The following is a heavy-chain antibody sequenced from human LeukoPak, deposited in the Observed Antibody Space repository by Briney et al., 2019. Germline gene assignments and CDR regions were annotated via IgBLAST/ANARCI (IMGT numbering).Heavy chain of an antibody. J-gene: IGHJ4*02. Sequence: ASVKVSCKASGYTVTSYGISWVRQAPGQGLEWRGWISAYNGNTNYAQKLQGRVTMTTDTSTSTAYMELRSLRSDDTAVYYCARGPLAAAGTHVDYWGQGTLVTVSS. D-gene: IGHD6-13*01. CDR2: ISAYNGNT. V-gene: IGHV1-18*01. CDR3: ARGPLAAAGTHVDY. CDR1: GYTVTSYG.